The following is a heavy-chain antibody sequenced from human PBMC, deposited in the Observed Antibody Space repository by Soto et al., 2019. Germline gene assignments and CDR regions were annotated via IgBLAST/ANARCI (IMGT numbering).Heavy chain of an antibody. CDR1: GGSISNYY. CDR3: ARGITIFGVAPYWFDP. J-gene: IGHJ5*02. D-gene: IGHD3-3*01. V-gene: IGHV4-59*08. Sequence: PSETLSLTCTVSGGSISNYYWSWIRQPPGKGLEWIGYIYYSGSTNYNPSLKSRVTISVDTSKNQFSLRLSSVTAADTAVYYCARGITIFGVAPYWFDPWGQGTLVTVSS. CDR2: IYYSGST.